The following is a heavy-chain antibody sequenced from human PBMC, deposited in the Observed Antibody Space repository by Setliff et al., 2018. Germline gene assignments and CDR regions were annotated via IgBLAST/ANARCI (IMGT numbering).Heavy chain of an antibody. CDR2: FDPEDGET. CDR1: GYTLTELS. Sequence: ASVKVSCKVSGYTLTELSRHWVRQAPGKGLEWMGGFDPEDGETIYAQKFQGRVTMTEDTSTDTAYMELSRLTSEDTAVYYCARALGATITHFDYWGQGTLVTVSS. J-gene: IGHJ4*02. V-gene: IGHV1-24*01. D-gene: IGHD1-26*01. CDR3: ARALGATITHFDY.